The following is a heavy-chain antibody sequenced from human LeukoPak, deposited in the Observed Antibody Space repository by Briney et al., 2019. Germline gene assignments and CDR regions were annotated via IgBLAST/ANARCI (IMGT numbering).Heavy chain of an antibody. J-gene: IGHJ5*02. V-gene: IGHV3-23*01. CDR3: AKANEFDP. CDR2: ISGSGGST. D-gene: IGHD2-8*01. CDR1: GFTFTSYA. Sequence: GGSLRLSCAASGFTFTSYAMSWVRQAPGKGLEWVSAISGSGGSTYYADSVKGRFTISRDNSKNTLYLQMNSLRAEDRSVNYCAKANEFDPWGEGTLVTVST.